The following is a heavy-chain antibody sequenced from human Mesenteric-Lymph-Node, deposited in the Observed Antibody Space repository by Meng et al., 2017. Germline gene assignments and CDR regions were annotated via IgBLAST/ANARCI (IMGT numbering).Heavy chain of an antibody. V-gene: IGHV4-4*02. CDR3: ARGQKGYFDL. J-gene: IGHJ2*01. CDR1: VDSISGTKW. CDR2: IDNRGSA. Sequence: QVQLEGSGPGLVKPWGTLYLSCAVSVDSISGTKWWSWVRRPPGKGLDWIGQIDNRGSASYNPSLKSRVTMSVDKSKNQMSLELTSVTAADTAVYYCARGQKGYFDLWGRGTLVTVSS.